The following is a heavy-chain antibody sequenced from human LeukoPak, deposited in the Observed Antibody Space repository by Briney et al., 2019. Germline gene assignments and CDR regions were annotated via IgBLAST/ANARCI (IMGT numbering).Heavy chain of an antibody. D-gene: IGHD3-3*01. CDR3: ASIYDFWSGYLGHDAFDI. Sequence: SVKVSCKASGGTFSSYTISWVRQAPGQGLEWMGRIIPILGIANYAQKFQGRVTITADKSTSTAYMELSSLRSEDTAVYYCASIYDFWSGYLGHDAFDIWGQGTMVTISS. V-gene: IGHV1-69*02. CDR2: IIPILGIA. CDR1: GGTFSSYT. J-gene: IGHJ3*02.